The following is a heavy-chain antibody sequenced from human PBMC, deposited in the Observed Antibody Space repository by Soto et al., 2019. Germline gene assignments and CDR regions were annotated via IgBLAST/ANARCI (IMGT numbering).Heavy chain of an antibody. V-gene: IGHV3-48*03. CDR2: ISSSGSTI. D-gene: IGHD3-3*01. J-gene: IGHJ4*02. CDR1: GFTFSSYE. CDR3: AREEKYYDFSSGYYLHGVAY. Sequence: PGGSLRLSCAASGFTFSSYEMNWVRQAPGKGLEWVSYISSSGSTIYYADSVKGRFTISRDNAKNSLYLQMNSLRAEDTAVYYCAREEKYYDFSSGYYLHGVAYWGQRTLVTVSS.